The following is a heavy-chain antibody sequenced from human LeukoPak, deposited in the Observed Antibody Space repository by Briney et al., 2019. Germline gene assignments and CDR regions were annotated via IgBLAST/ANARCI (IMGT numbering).Heavy chain of an antibody. Sequence: SETLSLTCTVSGGSISSSSYYWGWIRQPPGKGLEWIGSIYYSGSTYYNPSLKSRVTISVDTSKNQFSLKLCSVTAADTAVYYCARSRLVVSGWYDAFDIWGQGTMVTVSS. CDR3: ARSRLVVSGWYDAFDI. J-gene: IGHJ3*02. V-gene: IGHV4-39*07. D-gene: IGHD6-19*01. CDR1: GGSISSSSYY. CDR2: IYYSGST.